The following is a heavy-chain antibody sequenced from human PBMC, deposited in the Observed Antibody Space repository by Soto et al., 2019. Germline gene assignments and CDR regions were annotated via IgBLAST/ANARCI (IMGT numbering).Heavy chain of an antibody. D-gene: IGHD3-10*01. CDR3: ARRPLVRGIIPYYFDS. CDR2: IYYSGSA. J-gene: IGHJ4*02. Sequence: QLQLQESGPGLVKPSETLSLTCTVSGGSINNSSFYWGWVRQPPGKRLEWIGSIYYSGSAYYNPSLKSRLTISVDTYTNQFSLNLSSVTAADTAVYFCARRPLVRGIIPYYFDSWGQGTLVTVSS. CDR1: GGSINNSSFY. V-gene: IGHV4-39*01.